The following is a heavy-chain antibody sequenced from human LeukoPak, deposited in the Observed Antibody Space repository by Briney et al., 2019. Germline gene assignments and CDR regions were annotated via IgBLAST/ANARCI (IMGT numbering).Heavy chain of an antibody. J-gene: IGHJ3*01. CDR1: KYTLTELS. Sequence: ASVKVSCKVSKYTLTELSMHWVRQAPGKGLGWMGGFDPEHGKTVYAQTFQGRVTMTEDTSTGTAFMELRSLTSEDTAVYYCATEDFDGIVGPIDSFDVWGQGTMVTVSS. CDR2: FDPEHGKT. V-gene: IGHV1-24*01. D-gene: IGHD1-26*01. CDR3: ATEDFDGIVGPIDSFDV.